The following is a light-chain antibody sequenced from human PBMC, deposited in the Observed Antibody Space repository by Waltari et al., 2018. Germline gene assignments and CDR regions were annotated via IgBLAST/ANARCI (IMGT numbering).Light chain of an antibody. CDR1: QSVGGT. Sequence: ERATPSCRASQSVGGTLAWYQQKPGQAPRLLMYGASIRAPGTPDRFSGTGSGTDFSLTISRLEPEDFAVYYCQHYVRLPATFGQGTKVEIK. J-gene: IGKJ1*01. CDR2: GAS. V-gene: IGKV3-20*01. CDR3: QHYVRLPAT.